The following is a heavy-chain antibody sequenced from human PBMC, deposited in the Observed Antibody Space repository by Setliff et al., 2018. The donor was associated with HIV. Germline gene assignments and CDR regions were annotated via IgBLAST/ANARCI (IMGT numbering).Heavy chain of an antibody. CDR1: GYTFNTYG. CDR3: ATDREKWEGYYKYYYMDV. D-gene: IGHD1-26*01. CDR2: ISANNGNT. Sequence: ASVKVSCKASGYTFNTYGISWVRQAPGQGLEWMGWISANNGNTNYAQKFQGRVTMTTDTTTSTAYMELSSLRSDDTALYYCATDREKWEGYYKYYYMDVWGKGTKVTVSS. J-gene: IGHJ6*03. V-gene: IGHV1-18*01.